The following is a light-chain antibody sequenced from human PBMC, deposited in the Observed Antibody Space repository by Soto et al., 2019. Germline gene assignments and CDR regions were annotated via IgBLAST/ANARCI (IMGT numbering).Light chain of an antibody. CDR2: EVN. CDR3: SSNTVSNTWG. J-gene: IGLJ3*02. Sequence: QSALTQPAYVSGSPGQSITISCTGTINDIGDYNYVSWYQHHQGKAPKLVIFEVNNLPSGVSNRLSGSKSGNTASLTISGLQVEDEGDDYCSSNTVSNTWGFGGGTKVSFL. V-gene: IGLV2-14*01. CDR1: INDIGDYNY.